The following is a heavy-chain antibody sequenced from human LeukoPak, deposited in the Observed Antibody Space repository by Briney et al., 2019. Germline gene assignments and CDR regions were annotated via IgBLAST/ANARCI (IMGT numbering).Heavy chain of an antibody. Sequence: ASGKGPCKASGYIFTSYGISWVRQAPGQGLEWIVWISAYKGNTNYAEKPQGSVTMTTATSTSTAYMELRSLRSDDTAVYYCARDHMGIVVVPAAMSFDYWGQGTLVTVSS. J-gene: IGHJ4*02. CDR1: GYIFTSYG. V-gene: IGHV1-18*01. D-gene: IGHD2-2*01. CDR3: ARDHMGIVVVPAAMSFDY. CDR2: ISAYKGNT.